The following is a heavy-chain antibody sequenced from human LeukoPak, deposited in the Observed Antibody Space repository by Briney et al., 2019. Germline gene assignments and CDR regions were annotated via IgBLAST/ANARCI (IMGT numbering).Heavy chain of an antibody. CDR3: ARDDYLHTFDY. CDR1: GFTFTRNT. D-gene: IGHD4-11*01. V-gene: IGHV3-21*01. J-gene: IGHJ4*02. Sequence: GGSLRLSCAASGFTFTRNTMSWVRQAPGKGLEWVSSISNSSNYIDYTDSVKGRFTVSRDNAKNSLYLQMNSLRAEDTAVYYCARDDYLHTFDYWGQGTLVTVSS. CDR2: ISNSSNYI.